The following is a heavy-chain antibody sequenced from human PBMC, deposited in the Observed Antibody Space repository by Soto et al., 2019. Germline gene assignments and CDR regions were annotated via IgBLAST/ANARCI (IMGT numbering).Heavy chain of an antibody. V-gene: IGHV3-72*01. CDR2: TRNKANSYTT. J-gene: IGHJ4*02. D-gene: IGHD3-3*01. Sequence: PGGSLRLSCAASGFAFSDHYMDWVRQAPGKGLEWVGRTRNKANSYTTEYAASVKGRFTISRDDSKNSLYLQMNSLKTEDTAVYYCARGPIFGVAPDDYWGQGTLVTVSS. CDR3: ARGPIFGVAPDDY. CDR1: GFAFSDHY.